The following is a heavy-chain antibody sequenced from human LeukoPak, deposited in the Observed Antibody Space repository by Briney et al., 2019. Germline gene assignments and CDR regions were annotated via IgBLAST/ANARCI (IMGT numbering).Heavy chain of an antibody. Sequence: PGGYLRLYCSASGFTFSSYAMHWVRQAPGKGLEYVSAISSNGGSTYYADSVKGRFTISRDNSKNTLYPQMSSLRAEDTAVYYCVKSPSPVPAAVIFDYWGRGTLVTVSS. J-gene: IGHJ4*02. V-gene: IGHV3-64D*06. CDR3: VKSPSPVPAAVIFDY. CDR2: ISSNGGST. D-gene: IGHD2-2*01. CDR1: GFTFSSYA.